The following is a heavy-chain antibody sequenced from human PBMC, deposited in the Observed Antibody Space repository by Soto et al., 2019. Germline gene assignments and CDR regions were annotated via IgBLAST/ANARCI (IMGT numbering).Heavy chain of an antibody. V-gene: IGHV3-23*01. D-gene: IGHD1-1*01. CDR3: TTGPFIAGDY. J-gene: IGHJ4*02. CDR2: ITSSGDST. CDR1: GFPFSNFA. Sequence: EVQLLESGGGLVQPGGSLRLSCGASGFPFSNFAMSWVRQAPGKGLEWVSVITSSGDSTYFADSVKGRFTISRDNSKNTLYLPLNSLRAADTAIYYCTTGPFIAGDYWGPGTLVTVSS.